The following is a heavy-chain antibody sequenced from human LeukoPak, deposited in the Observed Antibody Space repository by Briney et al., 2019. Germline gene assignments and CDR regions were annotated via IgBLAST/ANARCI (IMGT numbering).Heavy chain of an antibody. J-gene: IGHJ4*02. CDR3: ARDRWAMVRGVIITSSNDY. Sequence: SVKASCKASGGTFSSYAISWVRQAPGQGLEWMGGIIPIFGTANYAQKFQGRVTITADESTSTAYMELSSLRSEDTAVYYCARDRWAMVRGVIITSSNDYWGQGTLVTVSS. CDR2: IIPIFGTA. CDR1: GGTFSSYA. V-gene: IGHV1-69*13. D-gene: IGHD3-10*01.